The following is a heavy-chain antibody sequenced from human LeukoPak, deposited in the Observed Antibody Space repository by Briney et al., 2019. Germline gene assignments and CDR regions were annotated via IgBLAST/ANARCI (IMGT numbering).Heavy chain of an antibody. D-gene: IGHD6-6*01. V-gene: IGHV3-74*01. J-gene: IGHJ4*02. Sequence: PGGSLRLSCAASGFTFSTYWMHWVRQAPGKGLVWVSRIDSDGSETSYAGSVKGRFTISRDNAKNTVYLQMNSLRVEDTAVYYCVSSMYSRSTFWGQGTLVTVSS. CDR3: VSSMYSRSTF. CDR2: IDSDGSET. CDR1: GFTFSTYW.